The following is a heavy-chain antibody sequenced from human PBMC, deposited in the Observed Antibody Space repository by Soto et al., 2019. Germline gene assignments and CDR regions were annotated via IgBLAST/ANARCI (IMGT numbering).Heavy chain of an antibody. V-gene: IGHV4-30-4*01. CDR3: ARNYYYDIPSFDY. CDR1: GGSISSGDYY. J-gene: IGHJ4*02. CDR2: IYYSGST. D-gene: IGHD3-22*01. Sequence: SETLSLTCTVSGGSISSGDYYWSWIRQPPGKGLEWIGYIYYSGSTYYNPSLKSRVTISVDTSKNQFSLKLSSVTAADTAVYYCARNYYYDIPSFDYWGQGTLVTVSS.